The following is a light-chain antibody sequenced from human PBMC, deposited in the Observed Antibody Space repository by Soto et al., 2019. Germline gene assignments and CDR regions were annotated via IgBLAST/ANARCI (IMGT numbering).Light chain of an antibody. CDR3: CSYAGDSTDVV. V-gene: IGLV2-23*01. CDR1: SSDVGNFNL. J-gene: IGLJ2*01. Sequence: QSALTQPASVSGSPGQSITISCTGISSDVGNFNLVSWYQQLPGKAPKLMIYEGTKRPSGVSNRFSASKSGNTASLTISGIQAEDEADYYCCSYAGDSTDVVFGGGTKLTVL. CDR2: EGT.